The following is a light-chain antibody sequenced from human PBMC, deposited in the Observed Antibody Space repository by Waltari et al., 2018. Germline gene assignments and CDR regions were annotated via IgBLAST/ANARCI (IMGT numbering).Light chain of an antibody. V-gene: IGKV3-15*01. CDR3: QQYDNWHDYT. Sequence: EIVMTQSPATLSVSPGERVTLSCRASHSVSTKLAWYQQRPGQAPRLLIYSASMRATDIPARFSGSGSGTEFTLTISSLQSEDFAVYYCQQYDNWHDYTFGQGTKLEIK. J-gene: IGKJ2*01. CDR1: HSVSTK. CDR2: SAS.